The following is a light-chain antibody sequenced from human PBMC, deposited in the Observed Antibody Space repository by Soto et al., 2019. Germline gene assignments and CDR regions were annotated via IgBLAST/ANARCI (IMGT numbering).Light chain of an antibody. CDR2: DES. CDR1: QDVTNF. J-gene: IGKJ4*01. Sequence: DIQMTQSPSSLSASVGDRVTITCQASQDVTNFLNWYQQKPGKAPKLLIYDESNLETGVPSRFSGSGVGTHLSLTITSLHPEDSATYYCQQYDDLPITFGGGTKVEIK. V-gene: IGKV1-33*01. CDR3: QQYDDLPIT.